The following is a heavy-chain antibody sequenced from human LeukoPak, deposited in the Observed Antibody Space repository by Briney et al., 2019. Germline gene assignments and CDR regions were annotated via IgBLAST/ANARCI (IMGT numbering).Heavy chain of an antibody. V-gene: IGHV3-30*02. CDR3: ARDLGKGTGPAGKGYYYYGMDV. D-gene: IGHD1-14*01. CDR2: MRYDGSNK. Sequence: GGSLRLSCAASGFTFSNAWMSWVRQAPGKGLEWVAFMRYDGSNKYYADSVKGRFTISRDNSKNTLYLQMNSLRAEDTAVYYCARDLGKGTGPAGKGYYYYGMDVWGQGTTVTVSS. CDR1: GFTFSNAW. J-gene: IGHJ6*02.